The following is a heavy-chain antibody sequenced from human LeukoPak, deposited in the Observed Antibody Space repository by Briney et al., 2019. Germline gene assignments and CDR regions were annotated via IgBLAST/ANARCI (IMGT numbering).Heavy chain of an antibody. CDR3: AAVFQGFWSGYYTHAFDI. D-gene: IGHD3-3*01. Sequence: GASVKVSCKASGYTFTSYYMHWVRQAPGQGLEWMGIINPSGGSTSYAQKFQGRVTMTRDTSTSTVYMELSSLRSEDTAVYYCAAVFQGFWSGYYTHAFDIWGQGTMVTVSS. J-gene: IGHJ3*02. V-gene: IGHV1-46*01. CDR2: INPSGGST. CDR1: GYTFTSYY.